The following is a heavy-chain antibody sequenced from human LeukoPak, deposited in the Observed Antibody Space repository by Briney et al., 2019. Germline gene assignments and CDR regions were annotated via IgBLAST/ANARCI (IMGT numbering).Heavy chain of an antibody. CDR2: INHSGST. Sequence: PSETLSLTCAVYGGSLSGSYWSCIRQPPGKGLEWIGEINHSGSTNYNSSLKSRVTMSLDTSKNQFSLKLTSVTAADTAVYYCAREEGYCSGGSCYFDYWGQGTLVTVSS. CDR3: AREEGYCSGGSCYFDY. D-gene: IGHD2-15*01. V-gene: IGHV4-34*01. J-gene: IGHJ4*02. CDR1: GGSLSGSY.